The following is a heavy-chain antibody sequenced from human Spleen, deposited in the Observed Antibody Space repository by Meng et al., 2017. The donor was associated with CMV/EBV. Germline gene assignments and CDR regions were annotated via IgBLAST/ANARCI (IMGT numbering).Heavy chain of an antibody. CDR1: GGSFSGYY. Sequence: SETLSLTCAVYGGSFSGYYWSWIRQPPGKGLEWIGAISHSGRTNYNPSLNSRITISVDTSKNQFSLKLSSVTAADTAVYYCARGLDYNFWSGYYTSTFYFDSWGQGTLVTVSS. CDR2: ISHSGRT. V-gene: IGHV4-34*01. CDR3: ARGLDYNFWSGYYTSTFYFDS. J-gene: IGHJ4*02. D-gene: IGHD3-3*01.